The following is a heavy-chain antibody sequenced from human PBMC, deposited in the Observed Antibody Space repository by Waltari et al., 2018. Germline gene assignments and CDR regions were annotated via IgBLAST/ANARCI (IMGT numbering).Heavy chain of an antibody. J-gene: IGHJ4*02. CDR2: IGTSDSLI. D-gene: IGHD2-21*02. CDR3: ARETVNCGGDCYDY. CDR1: RFTFSSYE. V-gene: IGHV3-48*03. Sequence: EVQLVQSGGALVQPGGSLRLSCTSSRFTFSSYEFNWVRQAPGKGLEWVSYIGTSDSLIYYADSVEGRFTISRDNAKNSLYLQMDSLRAEDTAVYYCARETVNCGGDCYDYWGQGNLVTVSS.